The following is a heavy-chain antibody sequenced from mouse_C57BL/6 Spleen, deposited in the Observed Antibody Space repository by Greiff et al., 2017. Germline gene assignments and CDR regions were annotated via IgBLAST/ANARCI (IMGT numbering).Heavy chain of an antibody. D-gene: IGHD2-4*01. CDR3: ARREGLRRDWFAY. CDR1: GYSFTGYY. V-gene: IGHV1-42*01. Sequence: VQLQQSGPELVKPGASVTISCKASGYSFTGYYMNWVKQSPEKSLEWIGEINPSTGGTTSNQKFKDQATLTVDKSSSTAYMQLKSLTSEDSAVYYCARREGLRRDWFAYWGQGTLVTVSA. J-gene: IGHJ3*01. CDR2: INPSTGGT.